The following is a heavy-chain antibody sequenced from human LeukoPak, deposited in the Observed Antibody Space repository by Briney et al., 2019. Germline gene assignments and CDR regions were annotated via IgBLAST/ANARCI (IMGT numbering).Heavy chain of an antibody. V-gene: IGHV1-2*02. CDR3: ARTTAAIPYYYYYMDV. J-gene: IGHJ6*03. CDR1: GYTFTGYY. D-gene: IGHD2-2*02. Sequence: ASVKVSCKASGYTFTGYYMHWVRQAPGQGLEWMGWINPNSGGTNYAQKFQGRVTRTRDTSISTAYMELSRLRSDDTAVYYCARTTAAIPYYYYYMDVWGKGTTVTVSS. CDR2: INPNSGGT.